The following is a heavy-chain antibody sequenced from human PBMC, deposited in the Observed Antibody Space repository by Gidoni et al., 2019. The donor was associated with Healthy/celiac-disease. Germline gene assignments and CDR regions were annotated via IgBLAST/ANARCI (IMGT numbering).Heavy chain of an antibody. CDR1: GYTFTSYD. V-gene: IGHV1-8*01. CDR2: MNPNSGNT. D-gene: IGHD6-19*01. CDR3: ERAASSGWSGY. Sequence: QVQLVQSGAEVKKPGASVKFSCKASGYTFTSYDINWGRQATGQGLEWMGWMNPNSGNTGYEQKFQGRVTMTRNTSISTAYMELSSLRSEDTAVYYCERAASSGWSGYWGQGTLVTVSS. J-gene: IGHJ4*02.